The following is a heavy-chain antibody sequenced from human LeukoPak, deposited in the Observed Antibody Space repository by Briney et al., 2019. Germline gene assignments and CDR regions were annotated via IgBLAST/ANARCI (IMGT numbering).Heavy chain of an antibody. CDR3: ARSGMVVTAIQGLFDY. CDR2: INHSGST. J-gene: IGHJ4*02. Sequence: SETLSLTCAVYGGSFSGYYWSWIRQPPGKGLEWIGEINHSGSTNYNPSLKSRVNISVDTSKNQFSLKLSSVTAADTAVYYCARSGMVVTAIQGLFDYWGQGTLVTVSS. V-gene: IGHV4-34*01. CDR1: GGSFSGYY. D-gene: IGHD2-21*02.